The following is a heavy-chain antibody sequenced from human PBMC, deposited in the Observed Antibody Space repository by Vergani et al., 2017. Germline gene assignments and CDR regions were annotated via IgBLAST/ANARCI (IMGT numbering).Heavy chain of an antibody. CDR3: GRDAFKGKPDVVDV. V-gene: IGHV3-30*04. CDR2: ISINGRST. CDR1: GFSFSNYD. J-gene: IGHJ3*01. Sequence: QEQLVESGGGVVQPGRSLRVFCVGSGFSFSNYDMHWFRQAPGKGLEWVAVISINGRSTFYGDSVKGRFTITRDNSQNTLYLQMTSLRGDDTAIYYCGRDAFKGKPDVVDVWGQGTMVTVSS.